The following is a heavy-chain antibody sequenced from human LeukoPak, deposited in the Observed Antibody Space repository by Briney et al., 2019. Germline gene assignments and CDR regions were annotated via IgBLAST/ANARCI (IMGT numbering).Heavy chain of an antibody. CDR2: INHSGST. CDR1: RGSLSVYY. V-gene: IGHV4-34*01. Sequence: SETLSLTCAVYRGSLSVYYWSWIRQPPGKGLEWIGEINHSGSTNYNPSLKSRVTISVDTSRNQFSLKLSSVTAADTAVYYCARQTNDDSNGYHNFDYWGQGTLVTVSS. J-gene: IGHJ4*02. D-gene: IGHD3-22*01. CDR3: ARQTNDDSNGYHNFDY.